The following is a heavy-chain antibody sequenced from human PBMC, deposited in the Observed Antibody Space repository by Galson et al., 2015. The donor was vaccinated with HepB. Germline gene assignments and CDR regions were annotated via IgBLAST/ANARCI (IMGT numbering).Heavy chain of an antibody. CDR1: GFTFSTYG. D-gene: IGHD4-23*01. CDR2: LDGSGANT. V-gene: IGHV3-23*01. CDR3: AKDASNSWFDS. Sequence: SLRLSCAASGFTFSTYGMGWVRQAPGKGLEWVSTLDGSGANTYYADSVRGRFTISRDNSKKMLYLQMNSLRAEDTALYYSAKDASNSWFDSWGQGTLVTVSS. J-gene: IGHJ5*01.